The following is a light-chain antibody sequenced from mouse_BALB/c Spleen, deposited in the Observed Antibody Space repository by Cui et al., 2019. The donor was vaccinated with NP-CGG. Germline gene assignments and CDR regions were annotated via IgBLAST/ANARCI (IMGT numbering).Light chain of an antibody. CDR3: ALWYSNHWV. J-gene: IGLJ1*01. CDR1: TGAVTTSNY. V-gene: IGLV1*01. Sequence: QAVVTEEAALTTPPGETVKLTCRSSTGAVTTSNYANWVQEKPDHLFTGLIGGTNNRAPGVPARFSGSLSGDKAALTITGTQTEDEAIYFCALWYSNHWVFGGGTKLTVL. CDR2: GTN.